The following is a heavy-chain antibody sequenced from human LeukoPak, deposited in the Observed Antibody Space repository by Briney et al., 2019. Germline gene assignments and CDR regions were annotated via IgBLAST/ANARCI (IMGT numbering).Heavy chain of an antibody. CDR2: IYYSGST. Sequence: PSETLSLTCTVSGGSISSSSYYWGWIRQPPGKGLEWIGSIYYSGSTYYNPSLKSRVTISVDTSENQFSLKLSSVTAADTAVYYCAGIVGATSWFDPWGQGTLVTVSS. V-gene: IGHV4-39*01. CDR1: GGSISSSSYY. D-gene: IGHD1-26*01. CDR3: AGIVGATSWFDP. J-gene: IGHJ5*02.